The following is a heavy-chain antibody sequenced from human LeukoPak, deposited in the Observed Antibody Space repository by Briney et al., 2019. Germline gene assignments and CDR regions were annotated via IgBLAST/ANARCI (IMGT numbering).Heavy chain of an antibody. D-gene: IGHD2-2*01. CDR1: GGSISSSSHY. J-gene: IGHJ6*02. CDR3: ARHDCITTTCYYFYGMDV. Sequence: PSETLSLTCTVSGGSISSSSHYWGWIRQPPGKGPEWIGSIYYSGSTYYNPSLKSRVTISVDTSKNQFSLKLSSVTATDTAVYYCARHDCITTTCYYFYGMDVWGQGTTVTASS. V-gene: IGHV4-39*01. CDR2: IYYSGST.